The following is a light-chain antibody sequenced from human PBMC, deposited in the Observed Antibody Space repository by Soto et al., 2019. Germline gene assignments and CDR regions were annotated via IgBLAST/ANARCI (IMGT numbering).Light chain of an antibody. CDR1: SSDVGRFHY. CDR2: EVS. V-gene: IGLV2-14*01. CDR3: SSLSRRRYVV. J-gene: IGLJ3*02. Sequence: QSALTQPASVSGSPGQSITISCTGTSSDVGRFHYVAWYQQHPGKVPKLMIYEVSNRPPGVSNRFSGSKSGNTASLTISWAQGEGEGDYYCSSLSRRRYVVFGGRTKLTVL.